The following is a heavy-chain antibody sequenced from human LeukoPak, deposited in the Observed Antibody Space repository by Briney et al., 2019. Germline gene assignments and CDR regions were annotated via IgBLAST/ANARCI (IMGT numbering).Heavy chain of an antibody. Sequence: GGSQRLSCAASGFTFSNSWMNWVRQAPGKGLEWVANIKRDGSEKYYVDSVKGRFTISRDNAKNSLYLQMNSLRAEDTAVYYCARGFPIDYWGQGTLVTVSS. V-gene: IGHV3-7*04. J-gene: IGHJ4*02. CDR1: GFTFSNSW. CDR2: IKRDGSEK. CDR3: ARGFPIDY.